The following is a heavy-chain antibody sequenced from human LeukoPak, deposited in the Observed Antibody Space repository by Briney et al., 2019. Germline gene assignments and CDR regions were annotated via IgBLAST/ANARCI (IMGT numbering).Heavy chain of an antibody. CDR2: TTNIGNT. CDR3: AKERSLMVTPGNYFDY. CDR1: GFTFSDYS. Sequence: PGGSLRLSCAASGFTFSDYSMSWVRQAPGKGLEWVSTTTNIGNTYYADSVKGRFSISRDNSQYTLYLQMNSLTAEDTALYYCAKERSLMVTPGNYFDYWGLGTLVTVSS. D-gene: IGHD2-8*01. J-gene: IGHJ4*02. V-gene: IGHV3-23*01.